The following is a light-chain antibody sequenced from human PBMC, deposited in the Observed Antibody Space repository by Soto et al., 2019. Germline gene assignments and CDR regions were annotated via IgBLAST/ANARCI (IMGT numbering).Light chain of an antibody. CDR3: QQRSNWPSIT. CDR2: DAS. Sequence: EIVLTQSPATLSLSPGERATLSCRASQSVSSYLAWYQQKPGQSPRLLFYDASNRATGIPARFRGSGSGTDFTLTISSLEPEDFAVYYCQQRSNWPSITFGQGTRLEIK. CDR1: QSVSSY. J-gene: IGKJ5*01. V-gene: IGKV3-11*01.